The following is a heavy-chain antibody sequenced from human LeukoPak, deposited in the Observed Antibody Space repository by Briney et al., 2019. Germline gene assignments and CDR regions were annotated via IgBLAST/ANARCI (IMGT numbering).Heavy chain of an antibody. CDR2: ISGSGGRT. CDR1: GFTFSSYS. D-gene: IGHD3-22*01. V-gene: IGHV3-23*01. CDR3: AKDEPDYYDSSGYRHYYNGMDV. J-gene: IGHJ6*02. Sequence: GGSLRLSCAASGFTFSSYSMRWVRQAPGKGLEWVSGISGSGGRTYYADSVKGRFTISRDDSKNTLYLQMNSLRAEDTAVYYCAKDEPDYYDSSGYRHYYNGMDVWGQGTTVTVSS.